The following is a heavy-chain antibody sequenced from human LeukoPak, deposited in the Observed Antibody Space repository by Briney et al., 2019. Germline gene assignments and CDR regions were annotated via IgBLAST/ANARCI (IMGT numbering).Heavy chain of an antibody. J-gene: IGHJ3*02. V-gene: IGHV1-24*01. D-gene: IGHD7-27*01. CDR3: ATDEVSPGAFDI. CDR2: FDPEDGET. Sequence: ASVKVSCKVSGYTLTELSMHWVRQAPGKGLEWMGGFDPEDGETIYAQKFQGRVTMTEDTSTDTAYMELSSLRSEDTAVYYCATDEVSPGAFDIWGQGTMVTVSS. CDR1: GYTLTELS.